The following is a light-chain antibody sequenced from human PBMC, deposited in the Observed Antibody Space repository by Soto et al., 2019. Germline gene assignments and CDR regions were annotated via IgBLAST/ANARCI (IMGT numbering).Light chain of an antibody. CDR3: TSYTSSDSFV. J-gene: IGLJ1*01. Sequence: QSALTQPPSVSGSPGQSVTISCTGTSSDVGNYNRASWYQQPPGTAPKLMIYDVTNRPSGVPARFSESKSGTTASLTNSGLQPDDEADYYCTSYTSSDSFVLGTGTKLTVL. V-gene: IGLV2-18*02. CDR2: DVT. CDR1: SSDVGNYNR.